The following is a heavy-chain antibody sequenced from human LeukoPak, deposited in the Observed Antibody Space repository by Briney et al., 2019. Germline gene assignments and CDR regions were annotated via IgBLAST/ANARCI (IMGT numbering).Heavy chain of an antibody. D-gene: IGHD3-22*01. CDR1: GGSISSYY. Sequence: PSETLSLTCTVSGGSISSYYWSWIRQPPGKGLEWIGDIYYSGSTNYNPSLKSRVTISVDRSKNQFSLKLNSVTAADTAVYYCARDATDYYDSSGAGYYGAFDIWGQGTMVTVSS. J-gene: IGHJ3*02. CDR2: IYYSGST. CDR3: ARDATDYYDSSGAGYYGAFDI. V-gene: IGHV4-59*01.